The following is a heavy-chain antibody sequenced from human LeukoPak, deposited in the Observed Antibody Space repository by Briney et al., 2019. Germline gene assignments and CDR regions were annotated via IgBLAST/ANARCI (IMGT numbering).Heavy chain of an antibody. V-gene: IGHV1-18*01. CDR1: GYTFTSYG. J-gene: IGHJ6*03. D-gene: IGHD4-11*01. CDR2: ISAYNGNT. Sequence: ASVKVSCKASGYTFTSYGISWVRQAPGQGLEWMGWISAYNGNTNYAQKLQGRVTMTPDTSTSTAYMELRSLRSDDTAVYYCARDRAWAFTVGYYYYYYMDVWGKGTTVTVSS. CDR3: ARDRAWAFTVGYYYYYYMDV.